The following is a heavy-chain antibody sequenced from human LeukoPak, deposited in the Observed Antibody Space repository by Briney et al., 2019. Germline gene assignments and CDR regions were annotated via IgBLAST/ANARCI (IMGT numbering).Heavy chain of an antibody. V-gene: IGHV4-39*07. D-gene: IGHD3-10*01. J-gene: IGHJ5*02. Sequence: SETLSLTCTVSGGSISSSSYYWGWIRQPPGKGLEWIGSIYYSGSTYYNPSLKSRVTISVDTSKNQFSLKLSSVTAADTAVYYCARVFGFGEVFNWFDPWGQGTLVTVSS. CDR2: IYYSGST. CDR3: ARVFGFGEVFNWFDP. CDR1: GGSISSSSYY.